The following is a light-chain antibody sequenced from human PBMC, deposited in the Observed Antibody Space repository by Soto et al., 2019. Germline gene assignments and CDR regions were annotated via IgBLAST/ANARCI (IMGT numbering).Light chain of an antibody. J-gene: IGKJ4*01. CDR2: EAS. V-gene: IGKV3-15*01. CDR3: EQYNNGPLT. CDR1: QSVNSN. Sequence: EIVMTQSPATLSVSPGERATLSCRASQSVNSNLAWYQQKRGQAPRLLIYEASSRATGIPARFSASGSGTEVTLTISSLQSEDFAVYYWEQYNNGPLTCGGGTNVEIK.